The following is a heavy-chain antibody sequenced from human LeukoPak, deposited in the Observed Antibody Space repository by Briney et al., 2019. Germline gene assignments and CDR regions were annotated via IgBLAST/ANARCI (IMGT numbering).Heavy chain of an antibody. D-gene: IGHD6-19*01. J-gene: IGHJ4*02. CDR2: ISGSGGST. Sequence: GGSLRLSCAASGFTFSSYGMSWVRQAPGKGLEWVSAISGSGGSTYYADSVKGRFTISRDNSKNTLYLQMNSLRAEDTAVYYCAKVKQWLTYYFDYWGQGTLVTVSS. V-gene: IGHV3-23*01. CDR3: AKVKQWLTYYFDY. CDR1: GFTFSSYG.